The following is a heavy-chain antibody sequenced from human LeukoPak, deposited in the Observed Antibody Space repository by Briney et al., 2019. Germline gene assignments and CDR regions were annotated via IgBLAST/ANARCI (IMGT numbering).Heavy chain of an antibody. CDR2: IHYSGST. J-gene: IGHJ2*01. CDR3: ARVVDPRYWYFDL. D-gene: IGHD1-26*01. V-gene: IGHV4-59*01. Sequence: SETLSLTCTVSGGSISSYYWSWIRQSPGKGLEWIGYIHYSGSTNYNPSLKSRFTISADTSKNQFSLKLSSVTAADTAVYCCARVVDPRYWYFDLWGRGTLVTVSS. CDR1: GGSISSYY.